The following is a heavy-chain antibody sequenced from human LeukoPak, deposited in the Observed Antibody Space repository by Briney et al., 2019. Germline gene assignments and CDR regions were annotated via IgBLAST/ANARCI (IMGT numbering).Heavy chain of an antibody. Sequence: PGGSLRLSCVASGFTFSIYAMNWVRQAPGRGLEWVSYISSSSGTIHYADSMEGRFTISRDNAKNSLYLQMNSLRDEDTAVYYCAREEGDYWGQGTLVTVSS. J-gene: IGHJ4*02. CDR2: ISSSSGTI. V-gene: IGHV3-48*02. CDR1: GFTFSIYA. CDR3: AREEGDY.